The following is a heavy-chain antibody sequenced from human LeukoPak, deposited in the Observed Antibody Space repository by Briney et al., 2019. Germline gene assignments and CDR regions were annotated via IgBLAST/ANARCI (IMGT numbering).Heavy chain of an antibody. Sequence: GESLKISCKGSGYSFPSYWIGWVRQMSGKGLEWMGMIYPGDSDTRYSPSFQGQVTISADKSISTAFLQWSSLKASDTAMYYCVRGGGEQQVNYWGQGTLVTVSS. J-gene: IGHJ4*02. CDR3: VRGGGEQQVNY. CDR2: IYPGDSDT. CDR1: GYSFPSYW. V-gene: IGHV5-51*01. D-gene: IGHD3-10*01.